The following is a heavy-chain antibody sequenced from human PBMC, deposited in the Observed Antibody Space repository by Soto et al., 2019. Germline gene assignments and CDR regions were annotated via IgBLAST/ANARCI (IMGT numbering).Heavy chain of an antibody. CDR1: GFTFCNAW. V-gene: IGHV3-15*01. CDR2: NKSQSDHGTT. D-gene: IGHD2-15*01. J-gene: IGHJ4*02. CDR3: TTRLPPDWVVVVGATVPEY. Sequence: PGGSLRLSCAASGFTFCNAWMSWVGRARWKGLEWVARNKSQSDHGTTDYAAPVKGRFTIPRDDSNNTLYLQLNSLKTAETAVYYCTTRLPPDWVVVVGATVPEYWGQATLVTVSS.